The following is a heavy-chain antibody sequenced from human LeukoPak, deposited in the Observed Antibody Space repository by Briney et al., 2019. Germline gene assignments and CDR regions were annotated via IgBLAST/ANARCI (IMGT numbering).Heavy chain of an antibody. CDR2: ISGSGGST. V-gene: IGHV3-23*01. CDR1: GSTFSSYA. J-gene: IGHJ6*03. CDR3: AGAYIYGSTYYYMDV. Sequence: GGSLRLSCAASGSTFSSYAMSWVRQAPGKGLEWVSAISGSGGSTYYADSVKGRFTISRDNSKNTLYLQMNSLRAEDTAVYYCAGAYIYGSTYYYMDVWGKGTTVTISS. D-gene: IGHD5-18*01.